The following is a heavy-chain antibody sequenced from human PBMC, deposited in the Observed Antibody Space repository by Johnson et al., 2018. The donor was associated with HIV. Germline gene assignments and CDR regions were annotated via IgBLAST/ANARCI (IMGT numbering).Heavy chain of an antibody. CDR3: AKDLITMIVVVIPEAFDI. J-gene: IGHJ3*02. CDR2: ISYDGSNK. V-gene: IGHV3-30*04. D-gene: IGHD3-22*01. Sequence: QVQLVESGGGVVQPGRSLRLSCAASGFTFSSYAMHWVRQAPGKGLEWVAVISYDGSNKYYADSVKGRFTISRDNSKNTLYLQMNSLRAEDTAVYYCAKDLITMIVVVIPEAFDIWGQGTMVTVSS. CDR1: GFTFSSYA.